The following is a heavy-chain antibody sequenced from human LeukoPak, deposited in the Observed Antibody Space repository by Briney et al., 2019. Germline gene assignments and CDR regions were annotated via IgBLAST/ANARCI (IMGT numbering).Heavy chain of an antibody. J-gene: IGHJ4*02. V-gene: IGHV3-74*01. CDR3: ARVPTNSYGFGQ. Sequence: PGGSLRLSCAASGFGFSVYWMHWVRQAPGKGLVWVAHINEDGTSASHADSVKGRFTISRDNAKNTLYLQMNSLTVEDMAVYYCARVPTNSYGFGQWGQESLVTVSS. CDR1: GFGFSVYW. D-gene: IGHD5-18*01. CDR2: INEDGTSA.